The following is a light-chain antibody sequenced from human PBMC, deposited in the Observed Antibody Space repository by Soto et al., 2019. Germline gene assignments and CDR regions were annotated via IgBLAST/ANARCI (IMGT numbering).Light chain of an antibody. V-gene: IGKV4-1*01. CDR3: QQYYSTPQT. J-gene: IGKJ2*01. CDR1: QRVLYNSNDKNY. Sequence: DIVMTPSPDSLAVSLGERPTINCKSSQRVLYNSNDKNYLAWYQQKPGQTPKLLIYWASTRESGVPDRFSGSRSGTDFTLTISSLQAEDVAVYYCQQYYSTPQTFGQGTKLEIK. CDR2: WAS.